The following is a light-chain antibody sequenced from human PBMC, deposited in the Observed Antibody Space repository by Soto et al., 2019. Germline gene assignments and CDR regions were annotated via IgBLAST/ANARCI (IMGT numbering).Light chain of an antibody. Sequence: EIVMTQSPATLSVSPGERATLSCRASQSFSSNLAWYQQKPGQAPRLLIFGVSTRATGIPPRFSASGSGTEFTLTISSLQSEDFGVYYCQQYNEWPLTFGGGTKVDIK. V-gene: IGKV3-15*01. CDR3: QQYNEWPLT. CDR1: QSFSSN. CDR2: GVS. J-gene: IGKJ4*01.